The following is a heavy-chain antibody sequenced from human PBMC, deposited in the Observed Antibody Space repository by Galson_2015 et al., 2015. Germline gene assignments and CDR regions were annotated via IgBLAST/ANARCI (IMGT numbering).Heavy chain of an antibody. Sequence: SETLSLTCAVYGGSFNGYYWNWIRQPPGKGLEWIGKINHSGSTNYNPSLKSRVTISVDTSKNQFSLKLSSVTAADTAVYYCASRRRDGYNYRAFDIWGQGTMVTVSS. V-gene: IGHV4-34*01. CDR2: INHSGST. CDR3: ASRRRDGYNYRAFDI. D-gene: IGHD5-24*01. J-gene: IGHJ3*02. CDR1: GGSFNGYY.